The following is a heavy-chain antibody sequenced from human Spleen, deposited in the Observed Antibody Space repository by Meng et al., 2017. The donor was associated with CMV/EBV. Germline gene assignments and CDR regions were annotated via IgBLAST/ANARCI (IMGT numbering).Heavy chain of an antibody. Sequence: GGSLRLSCAASGFTVSSNYMSWVRQAPGKGLEWVSVIYSGGSTYYADSVKGRFTISRDNSKNTLYLQMNSLRAEDTAVYYCARGIMAQYSYYGMDVWGQGTTVTVSS. CDR3: ARGIMAQYSYYGMDV. CDR1: GFTVSSNY. V-gene: IGHV3-66*02. J-gene: IGHJ6*02. CDR2: IYSGGST. D-gene: IGHD3-16*01.